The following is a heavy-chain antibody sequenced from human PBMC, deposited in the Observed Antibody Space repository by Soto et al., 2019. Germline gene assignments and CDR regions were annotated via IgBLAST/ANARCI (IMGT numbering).Heavy chain of an antibody. V-gene: IGHV4-39*01. CDR1: GGSISSSSYY. Sequence: QLQLQESGPGLVKPSETLSLTCTVSGGSISSSSYYWGWIRQPPGKGLEWIGSIYYSGSTYYNPSLKSRVTISVDTSKNQFSLKLSSVTAADTAVYYCARHVIGGYYDFWSAPDYWGQGTLVTVSS. CDR3: ARHVIGGYYDFWSAPDY. CDR2: IYYSGST. J-gene: IGHJ4*02. D-gene: IGHD3-3*01.